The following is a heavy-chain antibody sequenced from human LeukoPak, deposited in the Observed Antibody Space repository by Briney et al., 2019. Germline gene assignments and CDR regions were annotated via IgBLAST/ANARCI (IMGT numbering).Heavy chain of an antibody. V-gene: IGHV3-21*01. CDR3: AVISSSSWDAFDI. CDR2: ISSSSSYI. J-gene: IGHJ3*02. Sequence: GGSLRLSCTASGLYFSNAWMNWVRQAPGKGLEWVSSISSSSSYIYYADSVKGRFTISRDNAKNSLYLQMNSLRAEDTAVYYCAVISSSSWDAFDIWGQGTMVTVSS. D-gene: IGHD6-6*01. CDR1: GLYFSNAW.